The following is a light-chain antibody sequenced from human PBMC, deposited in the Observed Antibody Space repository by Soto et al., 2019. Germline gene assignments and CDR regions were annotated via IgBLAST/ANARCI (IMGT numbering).Light chain of an antibody. Sequence: QSVLTQPPSASGTPGQRVTIACSGRSSNIGSNTVNWYQQLPGTAPKLLIYSNNQRPSGVPDRFSGSKSGTSASLAIRGLQSEDEADYYCAAWDDSLNGRYVFGTGTKLSVL. J-gene: IGLJ1*01. CDR2: SNN. CDR1: SSNIGSNT. V-gene: IGLV1-44*01. CDR3: AAWDDSLNGRYV.